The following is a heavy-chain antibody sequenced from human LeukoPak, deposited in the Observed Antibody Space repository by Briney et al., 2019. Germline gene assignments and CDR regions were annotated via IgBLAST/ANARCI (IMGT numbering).Heavy chain of an antibody. Sequence: RSPPSAVQGGAFSCYDWSWSRRPREKGREWIGEIKHSGSTEYNPSLKRRVIISVDTSNNQFSLKLSSVTAADTAAYYCASSAARLRGHGMDVWGQGTTVTVSS. CDR2: IKHSGST. CDR1: GGAFSCYD. V-gene: IGHV4-34*01. J-gene: IGHJ6*02. D-gene: IGHD2-15*01. CDR3: ASSAARLRGHGMDV.